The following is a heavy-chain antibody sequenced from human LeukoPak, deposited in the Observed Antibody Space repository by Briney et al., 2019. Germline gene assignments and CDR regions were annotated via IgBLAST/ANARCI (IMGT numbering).Heavy chain of an antibody. CDR3: AKPRHYDFWSGPPFDP. J-gene: IGHJ5*02. V-gene: IGHV3-23*01. CDR1: GFTFSSYA. Sequence: PGGSLRLSCAASGFTFSSYAMSWVRQAPGKGLEWVSVISGSGGSTYYADSVKGRFTLSRDNSKSTLYLQMNRLRAEDTAVYYCAKPRHYDFWSGPPFDPWGQETLVTVSS. D-gene: IGHD3-3*01. CDR2: ISGSGGST.